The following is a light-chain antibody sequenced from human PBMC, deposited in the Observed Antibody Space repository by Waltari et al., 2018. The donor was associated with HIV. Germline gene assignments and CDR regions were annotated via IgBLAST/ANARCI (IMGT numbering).Light chain of an antibody. V-gene: IGKV1-27*01. Sequence: DIQMTQSPSSRSASVGDRVTITCRASQAISNYLAWYQQKPGKVPKVLIYGTSSLQSGVPSRCTGSGSGTEFTLTISSLQPEDVATYYCQSYKSAPFTFGGGTRVEIK. CDR2: GTS. CDR1: QAISNY. J-gene: IGKJ4*01. CDR3: QSYKSAPFT.